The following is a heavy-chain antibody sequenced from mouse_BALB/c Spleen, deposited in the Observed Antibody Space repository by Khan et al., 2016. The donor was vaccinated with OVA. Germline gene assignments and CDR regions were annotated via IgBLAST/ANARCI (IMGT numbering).Heavy chain of an antibody. CDR3: ARWFAY. CDR1: GYSITSDYA. CDR2: ITYSGST. J-gene: IGHJ3*01. Sequence: EVKLLESGPGLVKPSQSLSLTCTVTGYSITSDYAWNWLRQFPGNKLEWLGYITYSGSTSYIPSLKGRISITRDTSKNQFFLQLNSVTTEDTATYYGARWFAYWGQGTLVTVSA. V-gene: IGHV3-2*02.